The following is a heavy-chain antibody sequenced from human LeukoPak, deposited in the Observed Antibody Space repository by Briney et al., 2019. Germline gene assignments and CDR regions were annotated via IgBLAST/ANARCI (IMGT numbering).Heavy chain of an antibody. CDR2: INPKSGGI. CDR3: ARVEDCSSTSCQYYYYMDV. Sequence: ASVKVSCKASGYTFTGYSMHWVRQAPGQELEWLVWINPKSGGINYAQKFQGRVTMTRDTSISTAYMELSRLRSDDTAVYYCARVEDCSSTSCQYYYYMDVWGKGTTVTVSS. V-gene: IGHV1-2*02. J-gene: IGHJ6*03. D-gene: IGHD2-2*01. CDR1: GYTFTGYS.